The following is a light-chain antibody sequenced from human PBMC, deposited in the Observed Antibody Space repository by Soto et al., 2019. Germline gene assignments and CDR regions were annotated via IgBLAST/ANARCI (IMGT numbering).Light chain of an antibody. J-gene: IGKJ5*01. V-gene: IGKV1-39*01. Sequence: DVQMTQSPSSVSASVGDRVTLTCRASQVISNSLAWYQQKPGKAPRLLIYAAFNLQSGVPSRFSGSGSGTDFTLTISSLQPEDFATYYCQQSCSTPITFGQGTRLEIK. CDR2: AAF. CDR1: QVISNS. CDR3: QQSCSTPIT.